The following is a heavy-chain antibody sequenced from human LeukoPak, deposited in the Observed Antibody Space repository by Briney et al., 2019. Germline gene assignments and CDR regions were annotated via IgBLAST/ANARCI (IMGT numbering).Heavy chain of an antibody. CDR1: GVSISGNY. CDR3: ARETPLPFGGNWFDP. J-gene: IGHJ5*02. Sequence: SETLSLTCTVSGVSISGNYWSWIRQPPGKGLEWIGYICYTGSTNYNPSLQSRVTILLDTSKNQFSLKLSSVSAADTAVYYCARETPLPFGGNWFDPWGQGTLVTVSS. D-gene: IGHD3-3*01. CDR2: ICYTGST. V-gene: IGHV4-59*01.